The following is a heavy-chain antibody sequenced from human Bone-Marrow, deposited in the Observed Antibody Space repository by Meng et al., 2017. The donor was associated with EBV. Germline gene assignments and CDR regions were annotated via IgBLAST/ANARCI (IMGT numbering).Heavy chain of an antibody. CDR1: GASVSGGTFH. CDR2: IYDGGTT. V-gene: IGHV4-61*01. D-gene: IGHD6-6*01. CDR3: AKSSSSTPGVVDS. Sequence: QVQLPESGPGLVKPSGTLSLTCTVSGASVSGGTFHWSWIRQPPGKELEWIGYIYDGGTTIYNPSLKSRVTIFLDTSRNQFSLGLRSVTTADTAVYYCAKSSSSTPGVVDSWGQGTLVTVSS. J-gene: IGHJ4*02.